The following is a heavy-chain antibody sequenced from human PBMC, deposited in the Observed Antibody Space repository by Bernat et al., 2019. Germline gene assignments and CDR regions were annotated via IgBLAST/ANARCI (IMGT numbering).Heavy chain of an antibody. Sequence: QVQLAESGGGVVQPGRSLRLSCAASGFTFSSYGMHWVRQAPGKGLEWVAFIWFDGSNKYYTDSEKGRFTISRDNSKSTLYLQRNSLRAEDTAVYYCARDLRTSVTPGDFWGQGTLVTVSS. CDR3: ARDLRTSVTPGDF. D-gene: IGHD4-17*01. CDR2: IWFDGSNK. J-gene: IGHJ4*02. CDR1: GFTFSSYG. V-gene: IGHV3-33*01.